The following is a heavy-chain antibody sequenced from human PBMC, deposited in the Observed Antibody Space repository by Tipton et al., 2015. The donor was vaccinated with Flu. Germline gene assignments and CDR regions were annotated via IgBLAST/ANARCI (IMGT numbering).Heavy chain of an antibody. J-gene: IGHJ3*02. Sequence: TLSLPCTVSGGSISSGGYYWSWIRQHPGKGLEWIGYIYYSGSTYYNPSLKSRVTISVDTSKNQFSLKLSSVTAADTAVYYCASYDHRHIYSSSWAGARRAFDIWGQGTMVTVSS. CDR1: GGSISSGGYY. D-gene: IGHD6-13*01. V-gene: IGHV4-31*03. CDR3: ASYDHRHIYSSSWAGARRAFDI. CDR2: IYYSGST.